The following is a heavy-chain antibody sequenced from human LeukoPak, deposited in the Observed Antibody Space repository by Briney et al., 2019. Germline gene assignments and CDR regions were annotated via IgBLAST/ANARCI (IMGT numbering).Heavy chain of an antibody. Sequence: GGSLRLSCAASGFTFSSYAMSWVRQAPGKGLEWVSAISGSGGSTYYADSVKARFTISRDNSKKTLYLKMNSLRAEDTAVYYCAKDLGPVLLWFGELLYGGGDYWGQGTLVTVSS. V-gene: IGHV3-23*01. CDR3: AKDLGPVLLWFGELLYGGGDY. D-gene: IGHD3-10*01. CDR2: ISGSGGST. J-gene: IGHJ4*02. CDR1: GFTFSSYA.